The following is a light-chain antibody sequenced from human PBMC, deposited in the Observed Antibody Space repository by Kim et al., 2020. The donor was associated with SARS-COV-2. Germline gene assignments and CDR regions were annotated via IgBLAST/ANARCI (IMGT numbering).Light chain of an antibody. CDR3: QQTYTFPYT. J-gene: IGKJ2*01. CDR1: QGVSSW. V-gene: IGKV1-12*01. Sequence: DIHMTQSPSSVSASAGERVNITCRARQGVSSWLAWYQQKPGKAPKLLIHAASSLQSGVPSRFGGSGSGTDFTLTISSLQPEDFATYYCQQTYTFPYTFGQGTKLEI. CDR2: AAS.